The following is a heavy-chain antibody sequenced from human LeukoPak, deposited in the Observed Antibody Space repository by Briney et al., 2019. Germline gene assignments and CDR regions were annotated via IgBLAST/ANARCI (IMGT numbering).Heavy chain of an antibody. V-gene: IGHV3-23*01. D-gene: IGHD5-18*01. Sequence: GGSLRLSCAASGSTFSSYAMSWVRQAPGKGLEWVSGISGSGGSTYYADPVKGRFTISRDNSKNTLYLQMNSLRAEDTAVYYCAKDLYNYGSKRIDYWGQGTLVTVSS. CDR2: ISGSGGST. CDR1: GSTFSSYA. J-gene: IGHJ4*02. CDR3: AKDLYNYGSKRIDY.